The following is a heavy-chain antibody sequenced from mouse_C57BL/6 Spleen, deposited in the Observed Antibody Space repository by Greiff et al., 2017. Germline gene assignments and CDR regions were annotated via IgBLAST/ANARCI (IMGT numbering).Heavy chain of an antibody. J-gene: IGHJ3*01. Sequence: QVQLQQPGAELVQPGASVKVSCKASGYTFTSYWMPWVKQRPGQGLEWIGRIHPSDSDTNYNQKFKGKATWTVDKSSSTAYMQLSSLTSEDSAVYDCAIGLHYYYSYWGQGTLVTVSA. D-gene: IGHD1-1*01. V-gene: IGHV1-74*01. CDR3: AIGLHYYYSY. CDR1: GYTFTSYW. CDR2: IHPSDSDT.